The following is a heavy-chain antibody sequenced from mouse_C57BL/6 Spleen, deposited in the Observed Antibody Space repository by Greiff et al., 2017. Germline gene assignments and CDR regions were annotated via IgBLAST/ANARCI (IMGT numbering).Heavy chain of an antibody. CDR2: IHPNSGST. D-gene: IGHD2-3*01. CDR3: AREGDGYYEGYAMDY. Sequence: VQLQQPGAELVKPGASVKLSCKASGYTFTSYWMHWVKQRPGQGLEWIGMIHPNSGSTNYNEKFKSKATLTVDKAYSKAYMQLSSLTSEDSAVYYCAREGDGYYEGYAMDYWGQGTSGTVSA. J-gene: IGHJ4*01. CDR1: GYTFTSYW. V-gene: IGHV1-64*01.